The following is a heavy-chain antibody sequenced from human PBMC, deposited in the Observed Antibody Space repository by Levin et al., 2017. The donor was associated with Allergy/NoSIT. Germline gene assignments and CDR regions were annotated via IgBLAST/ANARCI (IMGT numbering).Heavy chain of an antibody. J-gene: IGHJ4*02. CDR2: IYYSGST. V-gene: IGHV4-39*01. D-gene: IGHD5-18*01. CDR3: ARHRRGYSYGPFDY. Sequence: SETLSLTCTVSGGSISSSSYYWGWIRQPPGKGLEWIGSIYYSGSTYYNPSLKSRVTISVDTSKNQFSLKLSSVTAADTAVYYCARHRRGYSYGPFDYWGQGTLVTVSS. CDR1: GGSISSSSYY.